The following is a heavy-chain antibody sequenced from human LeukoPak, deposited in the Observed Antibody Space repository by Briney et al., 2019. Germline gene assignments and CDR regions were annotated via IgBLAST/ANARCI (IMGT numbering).Heavy chain of an antibody. D-gene: IGHD3-10*01. Sequence: GESLKISCKGSGYSFTSYWIGWVRQMPGKGLEWMGIIYPGDSDTRYSPSFQGQVTISADKSISTAYLQWSSLKASDTAMYYCAIPFYGSGTYYYGMDVWGQGTTVNVSS. CDR3: AIPFYGSGTYYYGMDV. J-gene: IGHJ6*02. CDR1: GYSFTSYW. CDR2: IYPGDSDT. V-gene: IGHV5-51*01.